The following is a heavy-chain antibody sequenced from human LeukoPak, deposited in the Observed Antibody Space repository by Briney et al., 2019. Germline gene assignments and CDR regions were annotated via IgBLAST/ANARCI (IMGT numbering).Heavy chain of an antibody. V-gene: IGHV3-23*01. J-gene: IGHJ4*02. CDR1: GFTFSSYA. CDR3: AKVDATYGSGSYYPWVY. D-gene: IGHD3-10*01. CDR2: ISGSGGST. Sequence: PGGSLRLSCAASGFTFSSYAMNWVRQAPGKGLEWVSAISGSGGSTYYADSVKGRFTISRDNSKNTLYLQMNTLRAEDTAVYYCAKVDATYGSGSYYPWVYWGQGTLVTVSS.